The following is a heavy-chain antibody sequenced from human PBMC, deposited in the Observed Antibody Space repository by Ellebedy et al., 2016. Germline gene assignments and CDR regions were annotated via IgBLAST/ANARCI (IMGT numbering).Heavy chain of an antibody. D-gene: IGHD6-13*01. Sequence: SETLSLTCAVNGGSVSGNYWTWIRQPPGKGLEWIGEINQSGRTNSNPSLKSRVTISVDTSKNHISLNVSSVTAADTAVYYCARGPLGIYFDSWGQGTLVTVSS. CDR2: INQSGRT. CDR1: GGSVSGNY. V-gene: IGHV4-34*01. CDR3: ARGPLGIYFDS. J-gene: IGHJ4*02.